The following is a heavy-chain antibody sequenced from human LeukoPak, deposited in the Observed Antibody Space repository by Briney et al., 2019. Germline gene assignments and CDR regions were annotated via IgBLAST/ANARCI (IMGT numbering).Heavy chain of an antibody. D-gene: IGHD3-3*01. V-gene: IGHV4-30-2*01. Sequence: SETLSLTCAVSGGSISSGGYSWSWIRQPPGQGLEWIGYIYHSGSTYYNPSLKSRVTISVDRSKNQFSLKLSSVTAADTAVYYCARGGGHDFWSGSYFDYWGQGTLVTVSS. CDR1: GGSISSGGYS. J-gene: IGHJ4*02. CDR3: ARGGGHDFWSGSYFDY. CDR2: IYHSGST.